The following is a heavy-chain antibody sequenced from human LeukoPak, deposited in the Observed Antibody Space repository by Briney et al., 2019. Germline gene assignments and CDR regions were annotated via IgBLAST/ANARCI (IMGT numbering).Heavy chain of an antibody. V-gene: IGHV1-24*01. CDR2: FDPEDGET. CDR3: AGVVVAATELHS. Sequence: ASVKVSCKVSGYTLTELSMHWVRQAPGKGLEWMGGFDPEDGETIYAQKFQGRVTMTEDTSTDTAYMELSSLRSEDTAVYYCAGVVVAATELHSWGQGTLVTVSS. CDR1: GYTLTELS. J-gene: IGHJ4*02. D-gene: IGHD2-15*01.